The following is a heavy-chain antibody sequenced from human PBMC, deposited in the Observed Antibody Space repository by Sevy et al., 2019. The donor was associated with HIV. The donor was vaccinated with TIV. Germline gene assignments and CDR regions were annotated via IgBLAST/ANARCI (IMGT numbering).Heavy chain of an antibody. CDR1: GFTFSSYW. J-gene: IGHJ4*02. V-gene: IGHV3-7*01. Sequence: GGSLRLSCAASGFTFSSYWMSWVRQAPGKGLEWVANIKQDGSEKYYVDSVKGRFTISRDNAKNSLYLQMNSLRAEDTAVYYCARGARGAVKYYFDYWGQGTLVTVSS. D-gene: IGHD3-10*01. CDR3: ARGARGAVKYYFDY. CDR2: IKQDGSEK.